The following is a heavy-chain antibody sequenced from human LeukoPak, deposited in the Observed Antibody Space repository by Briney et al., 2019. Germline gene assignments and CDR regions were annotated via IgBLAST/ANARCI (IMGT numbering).Heavy chain of an antibody. CDR2: IYYSGST. CDR1: GGSISSYY. CDR3: ASLYYYDSSGYYYNWFDP. Sequence: SSETLSLTCTVSGGSISSYYWSWIRQPPGKGLERIGSIYYSGSTYYNPSLKSRVTISVDTSKNQFSLKLSSVTAADTAVYYCASLYYYDSSGYYYNWFDPWGQGTLVTVSS. V-gene: IGHV4-39*01. J-gene: IGHJ5*02. D-gene: IGHD3-22*01.